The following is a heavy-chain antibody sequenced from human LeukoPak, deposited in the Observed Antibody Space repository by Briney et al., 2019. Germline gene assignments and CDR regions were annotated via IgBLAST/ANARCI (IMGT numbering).Heavy chain of an antibody. CDR1: GGSISSSY. Sequence: SETLSLTCTVSGGSISSSYWSWIRQPRGKGLEWIGRIYTSGSTNYNPSLKSRVTISVDTSKNQFSLKLSSVTAADTAVYYCARVYGDYVIDVWGKGTTVTISS. J-gene: IGHJ6*04. CDR2: IYTSGST. CDR3: ARVYGDYVIDV. D-gene: IGHD4-17*01. V-gene: IGHV4-4*08.